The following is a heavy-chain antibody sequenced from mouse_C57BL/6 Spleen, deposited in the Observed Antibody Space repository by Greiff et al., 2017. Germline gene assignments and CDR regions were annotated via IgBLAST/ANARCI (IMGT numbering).Heavy chain of an antibody. Sequence: QVQLQQPGAELVKPGASVKLSCKASGYTFTSYWMHWVKQRPGQGLEWIGMIHPNSGSTNYNEKFKSKATLTVDKSSSTAYMQTSSLTSEDSAVYYCSRSRSGHFDYWGQGTTLTVSS. J-gene: IGHJ2*01. V-gene: IGHV1-64*01. CDR3: SRSRSGHFDY. CDR1: GYTFTSYW. CDR2: IHPNSGST.